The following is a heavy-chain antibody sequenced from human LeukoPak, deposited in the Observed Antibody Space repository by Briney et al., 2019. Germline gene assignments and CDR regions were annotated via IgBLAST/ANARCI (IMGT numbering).Heavy chain of an antibody. Sequence: SGGSLRLSCAASGFTFSSYRMNWVRQAPGKGLEWVSYISSSSSTIYYADSVKGRFTISRDNAKNSLYLQMNSLRAEDTAVYYCARDRHYDSGSDGFDPWGQGTLVTVSS. CDR3: ARDRHYDSGSDGFDP. V-gene: IGHV3-48*01. CDR1: GFTFSSYR. CDR2: ISSSSSTI. J-gene: IGHJ5*02. D-gene: IGHD3-10*01.